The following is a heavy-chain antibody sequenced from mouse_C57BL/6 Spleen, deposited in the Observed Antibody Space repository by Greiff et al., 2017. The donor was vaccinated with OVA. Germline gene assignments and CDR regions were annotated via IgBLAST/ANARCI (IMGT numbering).Heavy chain of an antibody. J-gene: IGHJ2*01. CDR1: GYTFTSYW. Sequence: QVQLQQPGAELVRPGSSVKLSCKASGYTFTSYWMDWVKQRPGQGLEWIGNIYPSDSETHYNQKFKDKATLTVDKSSSTAYMQLSSLTSEDSAVYYCAREGGQLRLRVYFDYWGQGTTLTVSS. CDR3: AREGGQLRLRVYFDY. D-gene: IGHD3-2*02. V-gene: IGHV1-61*01. CDR2: IYPSDSET.